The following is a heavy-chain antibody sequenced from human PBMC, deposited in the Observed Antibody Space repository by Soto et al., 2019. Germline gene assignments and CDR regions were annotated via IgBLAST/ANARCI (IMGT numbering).Heavy chain of an antibody. D-gene: IGHD3-3*01. CDR2: FDPEDGET. V-gene: IGHV1-24*01. CDR3: ATGGEYYDFWSGPNY. Sequence: ASVKVSCKVSGYTLTELSMHWVRQAPGKGLEWMGGFDPEDGETIYAQKFQGRVTMTEDTSTDTAYMELSSLRSEDTAVYYCATGGEYYDFWSGPNYWGQGTLVTVSS. J-gene: IGHJ4*02. CDR1: GYTLTELS.